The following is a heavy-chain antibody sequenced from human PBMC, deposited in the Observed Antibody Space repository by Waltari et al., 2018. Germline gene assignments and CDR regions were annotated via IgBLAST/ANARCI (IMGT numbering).Heavy chain of an antibody. V-gene: IGHV4-59*01. Sequence: QVQLQESGPSLLKPSETLSPICTVPGGPISGFYWSWVRQPPGKGLDWIGYIYYTGSTNFNPSLKSRVTMSVDTSKNQFSLKLSSVTAADTAFYYCARGGGGDWEWFDPWGQGTLVTVSS. CDR2: IYYTGST. CDR3: ARGGGGDWEWFDP. CDR1: GGPISGFY. D-gene: IGHD2-21*02. J-gene: IGHJ5*02.